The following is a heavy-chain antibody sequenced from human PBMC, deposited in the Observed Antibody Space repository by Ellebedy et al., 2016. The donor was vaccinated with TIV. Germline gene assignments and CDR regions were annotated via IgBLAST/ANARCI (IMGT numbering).Heavy chain of an antibody. CDR3: ARDEVFGELQYSFDY. CDR2: ISYDGGKK. D-gene: IGHD3-10*01. CDR1: GFTFSSYG. Sequence: GESLKISXAASGFTFSSYGMHWVRQAPGKGLEWVAFISYDGGKKNYADSVKGRFTISRDNSKNTLHVQMNSLRVEDTAMYYCARDEVFGELQYSFDYWGQGTLVTVSS. J-gene: IGHJ4*02. V-gene: IGHV3-30*03.